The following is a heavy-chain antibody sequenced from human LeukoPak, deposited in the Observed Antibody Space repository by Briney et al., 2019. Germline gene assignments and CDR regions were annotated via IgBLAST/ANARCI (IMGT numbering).Heavy chain of an antibody. D-gene: IGHD3-10*01. J-gene: IGHJ4*02. Sequence: GGSLRLSCAASGFTFSDYWMHWVRQAPGKGLVWVSRIKFDGSSTYYADSVKGRFTVSRDDAKNTLYLQMNSLRAEDTAVYYCARGYRGGYYFDYWGQGTLVTVSS. V-gene: IGHV3-74*01. CDR3: ARGYRGGYYFDY. CDR2: IKFDGSST. CDR1: GFTFSDYW.